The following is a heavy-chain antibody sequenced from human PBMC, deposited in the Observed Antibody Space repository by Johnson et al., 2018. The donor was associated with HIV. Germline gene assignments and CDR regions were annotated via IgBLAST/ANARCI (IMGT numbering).Heavy chain of an antibody. Sequence: QVQLVESGGGVVQPGRSLRLSCAASGFTFSSYGMHWVRQAPGKGLEWVAVISYDGSNKYYADSVKGRFTMSRDNSKNTLYLQMNSLRAEDTAVYYCARECSGGSCYPLDHDAFDIWGQGTMVTVSS. CDR2: ISYDGSNK. CDR3: ARECSGGSCYPLDHDAFDI. D-gene: IGHD2-15*01. CDR1: GFTFSSYG. J-gene: IGHJ3*02. V-gene: IGHV3-30*03.